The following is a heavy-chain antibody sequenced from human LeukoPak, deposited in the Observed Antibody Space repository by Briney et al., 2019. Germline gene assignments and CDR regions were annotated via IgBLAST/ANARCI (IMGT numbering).Heavy chain of an antibody. J-gene: IGHJ3*02. D-gene: IGHD5-18*01. CDR1: GGTFSSYA. CDR2: IIPIFGTA. V-gene: IGHV1-69*15. CDR3: ARADTAMPNDAFDI. Sequence: SVKVSCKASGGTFSSYAISWVRQAPGQGLEWMGMIIPIFGTANYAQKFQGRVTTAPDESTSRAYMELGSLRSEETGVYFCARADTAMPNDAFDIWGEGTMVTVSS.